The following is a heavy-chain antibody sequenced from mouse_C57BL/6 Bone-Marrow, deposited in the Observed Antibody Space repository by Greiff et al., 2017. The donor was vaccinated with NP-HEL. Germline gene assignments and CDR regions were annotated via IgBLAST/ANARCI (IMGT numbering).Heavy chain of an antibody. CDR3: ARKSYYGSSYGFAY. D-gene: IGHD1-1*01. CDR1: GFTFSDYG. J-gene: IGHJ3*01. CDR2: ISSGSSTI. Sequence: EVQGVESGGGLVKPGGSLKLSCAASGFTFSDYGMHWVRQAPEKGLEWVAYISSGSSTIYYADTVKGRFTISRDNAKNTLFLQMTSLRSEDTAMYYCARKSYYGSSYGFAYWGQGTLVTVSA. V-gene: IGHV5-17*01.